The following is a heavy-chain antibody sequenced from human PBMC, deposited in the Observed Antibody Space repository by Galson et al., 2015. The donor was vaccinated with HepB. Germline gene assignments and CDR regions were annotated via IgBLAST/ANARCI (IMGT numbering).Heavy chain of an antibody. V-gene: IGHV4-59*01. D-gene: IGHD7-27*01. Sequence: SETLSLTCTVSGGSISSYYWSWIRQPPGKGLEWIGYIYYSGSTNYNPSLKSRVTISVDTSKNQFSLKLSSVTAADTAVYYCARDAGALTGGAYYFDYWGQGTLVTVSS. CDR3: ARDAGALTGGAYYFDY. J-gene: IGHJ4*02. CDR1: GGSISSYY. CDR2: IYYSGST.